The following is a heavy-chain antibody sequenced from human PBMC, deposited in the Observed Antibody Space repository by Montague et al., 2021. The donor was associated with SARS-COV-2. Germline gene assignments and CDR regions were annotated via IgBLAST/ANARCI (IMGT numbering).Heavy chain of an antibody. CDR3: ASWNH. Sequence: SETLSLTCTVYGASFSNYNWIWIRQPPGKGLEWIGYIAQTGDTNYNPSLKSRVTMSVDTSKKQFSLRLSSVTAADTAVYYCASWNHWGQGKLVTVSS. CDR1: GASFSNYN. J-gene: IGHJ5*02. CDR2: IAQTGDT. D-gene: IGHD3-3*01. V-gene: IGHV4-59*01.